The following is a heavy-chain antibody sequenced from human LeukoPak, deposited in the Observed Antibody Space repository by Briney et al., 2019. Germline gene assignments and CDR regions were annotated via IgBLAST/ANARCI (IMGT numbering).Heavy chain of an antibody. CDR1: GGTFSSYA. CDR3: ARGLEWLTRRHNWFDP. V-gene: IGHV1-18*01. CDR2: ISAYNGNT. D-gene: IGHD3-3*01. J-gene: IGHJ5*02. Sequence: GASVKVSCKASGGTFSSYAITWVRQAPGQGLEWMGWISAYNGNTNYAQKLQGRVTMTTDTSTNTAYLGLRSLRSDDTAVYYCARGLEWLTRRHNWFDPWGQGTLVTVSS.